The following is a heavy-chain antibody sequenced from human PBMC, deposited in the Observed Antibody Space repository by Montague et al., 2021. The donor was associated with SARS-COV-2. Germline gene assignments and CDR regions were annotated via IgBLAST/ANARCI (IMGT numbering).Heavy chain of an antibody. CDR1: GDSVISDNYY. D-gene: IGHD3-22*01. CDR2: IYDSGST. Sequence: SETLSLTCTVTGDSVISDNYYWSLLQQPPGKGLEWIGFIYDSGSTSYNPSLHSRVTITIDTSKNQFSLNLMSVTPADTAVYYCVKGSGYPWGQGTLVTVSS. V-gene: IGHV4-61*01. J-gene: IGHJ5*02. CDR3: VKGSGYP.